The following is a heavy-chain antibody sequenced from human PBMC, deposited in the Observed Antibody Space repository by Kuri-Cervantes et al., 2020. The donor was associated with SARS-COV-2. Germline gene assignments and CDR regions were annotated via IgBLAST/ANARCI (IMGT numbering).Heavy chain of an antibody. Sequence: ASVKVSCKASGYTFTSYGISWVRQAPGQGLEWMGWINPNSGGTNYAQKFQGRVTMTRDTSISTAYMELSRLRSDDTAVYYCARAVSKKAIFFDYWGQGTLVTVSS. CDR1: GYTFTSYG. J-gene: IGHJ4*02. CDR3: ARAVSKKAIFFDY. D-gene: IGHD3-9*01. CDR2: INPNSGGT. V-gene: IGHV1-2*02.